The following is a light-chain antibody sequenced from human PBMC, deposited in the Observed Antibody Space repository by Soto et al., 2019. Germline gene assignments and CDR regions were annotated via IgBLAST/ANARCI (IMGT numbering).Light chain of an antibody. Sequence: EIVLTQSPGTLSLSPGERATLSCRASQSVSSSYLAWYQQKPGQAPRRLIYGASSRATGIPDRFSGSGSGTDFTLTISRLEPEDFAVYYCQQYGSSPRTFVQGTNVEIK. V-gene: IGKV3-20*01. CDR3: QQYGSSPRT. CDR1: QSVSSSY. J-gene: IGKJ1*01. CDR2: GAS.